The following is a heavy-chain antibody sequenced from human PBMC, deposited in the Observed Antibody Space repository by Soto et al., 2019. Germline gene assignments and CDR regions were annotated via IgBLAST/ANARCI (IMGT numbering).Heavy chain of an antibody. Sequence: GASAKLTCKDSGYAFTSYGISWVRQAPGQGLEWMGWISAYNGNTNYAQKLQGRVTMTTDTSTSTAYMELRSLRSDDTAVYYCARERQWLFDPWGQGTLVTVSS. J-gene: IGHJ5*02. V-gene: IGHV1-18*04. D-gene: IGHD3-22*01. CDR3: ARERQWLFDP. CDR2: ISAYNGNT. CDR1: GYAFTSYG.